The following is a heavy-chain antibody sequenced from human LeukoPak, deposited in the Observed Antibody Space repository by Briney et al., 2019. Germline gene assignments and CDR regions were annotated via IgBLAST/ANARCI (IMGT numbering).Heavy chain of an antibody. J-gene: IGHJ4*02. CDR3: ARGTYSGSYYYFDY. CDR2: IYYSGST. CDR1: GGSISSSSYY. Sequence: SETLSLTCTVSGGSISSSSYYWGWIRQPPGKGLEWIGSIYYSGSTYYNPSLKSRVTISVDTSKNQFSLKLSSVTAADTAVYSCARGTYSGSYYYFDYWGQGTLVTVSS. V-gene: IGHV4-39*07. D-gene: IGHD1-26*01.